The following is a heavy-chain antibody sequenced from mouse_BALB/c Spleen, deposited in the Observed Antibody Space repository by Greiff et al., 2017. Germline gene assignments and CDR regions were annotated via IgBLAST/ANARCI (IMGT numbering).Heavy chain of an antibody. Sequence: VQLLESGAELVRPGTSVKISCKASGYTFTNYWLGWVKQRPGHGLEWIGDIYPGGGYTNYNEKFKGKATLTADTSSSTAYMQLSSLTSEDSAVYFCAREGILRHCFDYWGQGTTLTVSS. V-gene: IGHV1-63*02. CDR1: GYTFTNYW. J-gene: IGHJ2*01. CDR2: IYPGGGYT. CDR3: AREGILRHCFDY.